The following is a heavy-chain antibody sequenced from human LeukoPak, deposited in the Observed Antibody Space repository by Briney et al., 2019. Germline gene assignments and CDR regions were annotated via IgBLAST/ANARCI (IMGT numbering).Heavy chain of an antibody. Sequence: SETLSLTCTVSGGSISNYYWSWIRQPPGKGLEWIGYISYSGNTNYIPSLKSRVTISVDTSKNQFSLKLSSLTAADTAVYYCARVYSDYGDYVRLDYFDYWGQGTLVTVSS. D-gene: IGHD4-17*01. CDR3: ARVYSDYGDYVRLDYFDY. CDR2: ISYSGNT. J-gene: IGHJ4*02. V-gene: IGHV4-59*01. CDR1: GGSISNYY.